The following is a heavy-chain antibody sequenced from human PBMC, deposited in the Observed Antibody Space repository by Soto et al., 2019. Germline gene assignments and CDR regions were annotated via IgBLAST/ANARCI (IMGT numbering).Heavy chain of an antibody. CDR1: GGTFSGYG. V-gene: IGHV1-69*01. J-gene: IGHJ4*02. CDR3: ARGVSSGWFDY. D-gene: IGHD6-19*01. CDR2: IISSFGTP. Sequence: QVQLVQSGAEVKKPGSSVKVSCRASGGTFSGYGFIWVRQAPGQGLEWMGGIISSFGTPYYAQKCQGRVTISADESTSTAYMAVSRLRREDTAVYFCARGVSSGWFDYWGQGTLVTVAS.